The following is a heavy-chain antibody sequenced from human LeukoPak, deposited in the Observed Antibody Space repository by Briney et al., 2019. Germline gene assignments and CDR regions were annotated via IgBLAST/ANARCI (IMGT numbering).Heavy chain of an antibody. CDR1: GFTFTSSA. CDR2: IVVGSGNA. Sequence: GTSVKVSCKASGFTFTSSAMQWVRPARGQRLEWIGWIVVGSGNANYAQKFQERVTITRDMSTSTAYMELSSLRSEDTAVYYCAASYYDILTGYSDYWGQGTLVTVSS. J-gene: IGHJ4*02. V-gene: IGHV1-58*02. CDR3: AASYYDILTGYSDY. D-gene: IGHD3-9*01.